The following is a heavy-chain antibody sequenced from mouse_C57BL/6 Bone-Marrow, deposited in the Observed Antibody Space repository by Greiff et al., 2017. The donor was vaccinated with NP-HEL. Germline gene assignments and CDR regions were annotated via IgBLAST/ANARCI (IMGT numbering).Heavy chain of an antibody. CDR2: IDPSDSYT. Sequence: VQLQQPGAELVRPGTSVKLSCKASGYTFTSYWMHWVKQRPGQGLEWIGVIDPSDSYTNYNQKFKGKATLTVDTSSSTAYMQLSSLTSEDSAVYYCARSSGFHYAMDYWGQGTSVTVSS. CDR1: GYTFTSYW. J-gene: IGHJ4*01. CDR3: ARSSGFHYAMDY. D-gene: IGHD3-2*02. V-gene: IGHV1-59*01.